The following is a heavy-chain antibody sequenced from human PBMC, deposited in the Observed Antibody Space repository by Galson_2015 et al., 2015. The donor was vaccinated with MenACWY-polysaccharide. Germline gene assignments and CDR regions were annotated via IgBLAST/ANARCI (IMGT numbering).Heavy chain of an antibody. CDR2: VYADGET. J-gene: IGHJ4*02. D-gene: IGHD3-10*01. CDR3: ARGRRGEGTDY. V-gene: IGHV4-4*07. CDR1: GDSISNNY. Sequence: ETLSLTCTVSGDSISNNYWTWVRQPAGTGLEWIGRVYADGETNYNSSLKSRVIMSTDTSKNQFSLKLSSVTAADTAVYYCARGRRGEGTDYWGQGTLVTVSS.